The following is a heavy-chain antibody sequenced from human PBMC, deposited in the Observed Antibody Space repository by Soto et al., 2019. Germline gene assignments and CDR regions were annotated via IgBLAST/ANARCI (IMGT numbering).Heavy chain of an antibody. D-gene: IGHD3-3*01. CDR2: IYSGGST. J-gene: IGHJ4*02. Sequence: GSLRLSCAASGFTVSSNYMSWVRQAPGKGLEWVSVIYSGGSTYYADSVKGRFTISRDNSKNTLYLQMNSLRAEDTAVYYCARDSWSGGVVPGYWGQGTLVTVSS. V-gene: IGHV3-53*01. CDR3: ARDSWSGGVVPGY. CDR1: GFTVSSNY.